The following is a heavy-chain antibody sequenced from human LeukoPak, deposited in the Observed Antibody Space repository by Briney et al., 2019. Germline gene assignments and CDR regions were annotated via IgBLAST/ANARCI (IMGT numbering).Heavy chain of an antibody. D-gene: IGHD3-3*01. J-gene: IGHJ4*02. CDR2: IYHSGIT. V-gene: IGHV4-30-2*01. CDR3: ARLGDPTLDWSGPGRFDY. CDR1: GGSISSGGYS. Sequence: SETLSLTCAVSGGSISSGGYSWSWIRQPPGKGLEWIGYIYHSGITYYNPSLKSRVTMSVDTSKNQFSLKLSSVTAADTAVYYCARLGDPTLDWSGPGRFDYWGQGTLVTVSS.